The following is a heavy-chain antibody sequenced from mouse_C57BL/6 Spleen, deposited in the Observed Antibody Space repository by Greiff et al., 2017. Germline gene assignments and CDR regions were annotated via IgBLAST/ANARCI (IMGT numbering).Heavy chain of an antibody. Sequence: QVQLQQSGAELARPGASVKLSCKASGYTFTSYGISWVKQRTGQGLEWIGEIYPRSGNTYYNEKFKGKATLTADKSSSTAYMELRSLTSEDSAVYFCARFEGGNYYAMDYWGQGTSVTVSS. V-gene: IGHV1-81*01. J-gene: IGHJ4*01. CDR2: IYPRSGNT. CDR1: GYTFTSYG. CDR3: ARFEGGNYYAMDY.